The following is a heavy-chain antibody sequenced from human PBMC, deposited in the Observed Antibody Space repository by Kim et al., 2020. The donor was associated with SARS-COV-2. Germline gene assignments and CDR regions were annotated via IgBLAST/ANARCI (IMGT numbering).Heavy chain of an antibody. CDR2: S. CDR3: ARGRSGQLVW. D-gene: IGHD6-6*01. V-gene: IGHV4-34*01. J-gene: IGHJ4*02. Sequence: SHYNPSHKSRVTISVDTSKNQFSLKLSSVTAADTAVYYGARGRSGQLVWWGQGTLVTVSS.